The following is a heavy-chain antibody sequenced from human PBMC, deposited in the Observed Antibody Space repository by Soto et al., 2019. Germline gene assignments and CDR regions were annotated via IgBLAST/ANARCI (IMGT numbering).Heavy chain of an antibody. Sequence: GPTLVNPTQTLTLTRTFYELSPNPRLVGGGLVRQNPGKALEWLAIIYWDDDKSYGPSRKSRLTITKDTSENQVVITMTNMDPVDTATYYCAQTQSSSWYPDWFDPWGQGSLVTVSS. CDR3: AQTQSSSWYPDWFDP. D-gene: IGHD6-13*01. CDR1: ELSPNPRLVG. CDR2: IYWDDDK. J-gene: IGHJ5*02. V-gene: IGHV2-5*05.